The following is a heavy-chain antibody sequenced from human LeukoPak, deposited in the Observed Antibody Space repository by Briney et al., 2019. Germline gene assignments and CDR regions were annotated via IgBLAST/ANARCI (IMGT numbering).Heavy chain of an antibody. Sequence: PGGSLRLSCAASGFTFTSIAMTWVRQAPGKGLEWVSTIRGTGDSTHYADSVKGRFIISRDKSKNMLYLQMNGLRAEDTAMYYCAKGQELDDGVFDSWGQGTLVTVSS. J-gene: IGHJ4*02. CDR1: GFTFTSIA. D-gene: IGHD1-1*01. V-gene: IGHV3-23*01. CDR2: IRGTGDST. CDR3: AKGQELDDGVFDS.